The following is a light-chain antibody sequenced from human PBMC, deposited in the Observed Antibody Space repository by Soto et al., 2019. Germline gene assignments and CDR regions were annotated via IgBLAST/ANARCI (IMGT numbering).Light chain of an antibody. J-gene: IGKJ1*01. CDR2: GGS. CDR1: QNIRGND. Sequence: EDVLTQSPGALSLSPGEGVTLSCRASQNIRGNDLAWYRQKRGQAPRLLIYGGSSRADGIPDRFSGRGTGTNFTLTISRLEPEDSAVYYCQDYGTSHPWTFGQGTKLEIK. V-gene: IGKV3-20*01. CDR3: QDYGTSHPWT.